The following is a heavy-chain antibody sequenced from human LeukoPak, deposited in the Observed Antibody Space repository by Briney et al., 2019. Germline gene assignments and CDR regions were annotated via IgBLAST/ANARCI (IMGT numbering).Heavy chain of an antibody. V-gene: IGHV4-34*01. CDR1: GGSFSGYY. CDR2: INHSGST. D-gene: IGHD1-26*01. J-gene: IGHJ6*03. Sequence: SETPSLTCAVYGGSFSGYYWSWIRQPPGKGLEWIGEINHSGSTNYNPSLKSRVTISVDTSKNQFSLKLSSVTAADTAVYYCARGLWDSPNYYYYYYMDVWGKETTVTVSS. CDR3: ARGLWDSPNYYYYYYMDV.